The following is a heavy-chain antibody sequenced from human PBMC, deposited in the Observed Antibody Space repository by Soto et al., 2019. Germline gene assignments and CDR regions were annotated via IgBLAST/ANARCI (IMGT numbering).Heavy chain of an antibody. V-gene: IGHV4-59*08. J-gene: IGHJ6*02. Sequence: QVQLQESGPGLVKLWETLSLSCTVSGGSISSDYWSWIRLPPGKPMEWIGYVHHSWGSSYNPSLQSRVAISLDTSKSQFSLELTSVTAADTAVYYCARQGFGPLHGLVDVWGQGTTVIVSS. D-gene: IGHD3-10*01. CDR1: GGSISSDY. CDR3: ARQGFGPLHGLVDV. CDR2: VHHSWGS.